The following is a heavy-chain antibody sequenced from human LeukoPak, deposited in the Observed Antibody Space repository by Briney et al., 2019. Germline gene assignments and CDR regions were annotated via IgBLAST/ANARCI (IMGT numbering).Heavy chain of an antibody. CDR3: ARVGEGAAKD. CDR2: IYSGGST. Sequence: PGGSLRLSCAASGFTVSSNYMSWVRRAPGKGLEWVSVIYSGGSTYYADSVKGRFAISRDNSKNTLYLQMNSLRAEDTAVYYCARVGEGAAKDWGQGTLVIVSS. CDR1: GFTVSSNY. D-gene: IGHD1-26*01. V-gene: IGHV3-53*01. J-gene: IGHJ4*02.